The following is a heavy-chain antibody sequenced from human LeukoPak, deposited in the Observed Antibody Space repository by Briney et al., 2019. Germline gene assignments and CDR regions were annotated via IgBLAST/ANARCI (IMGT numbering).Heavy chain of an antibody. Sequence: AALRLSYASSGITFSNAWISWIRQTPGTCPECVGRIKIKTDGGTTDYAAPVKGRFTISRDDSKNTLYLQMNSLKTEDTAVYYCTTVGGATAFDYWGQGTLVTVSS. D-gene: IGHD1-26*01. J-gene: IGHJ4*02. CDR3: TTVGGATAFDY. CDR1: GITFSNAW. CDR2: IKIKTDGGTT. V-gene: IGHV3-15*01.